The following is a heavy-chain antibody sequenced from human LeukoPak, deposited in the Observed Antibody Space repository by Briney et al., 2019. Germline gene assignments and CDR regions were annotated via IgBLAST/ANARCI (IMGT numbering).Heavy chain of an antibody. CDR1: GFTFSNHG. Sequence: GGSLRLSCAASGFTFSNHGMNWVRQAPGKGLEWVSYIGRSSSTIYYADSVRGRFTISRDNAKNSLYLQMISLRAEDTAVYYCATDSSGYKSFDYWGQGTLVTVSS. D-gene: IGHD3-22*01. J-gene: IGHJ4*02. CDR3: ATDSSGYKSFDY. V-gene: IGHV3-48*01. CDR2: IGRSSSTI.